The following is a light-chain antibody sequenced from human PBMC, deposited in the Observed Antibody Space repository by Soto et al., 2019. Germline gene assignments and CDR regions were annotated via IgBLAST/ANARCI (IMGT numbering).Light chain of an antibody. Sequence: DIQMTQSPSTLSGSVGDRATITCRASQTISSWLAWYQQKPGKAPKLLIYKASTLKSGVPSRFSGSGSGTEFTLTISSLQPDDFATYYCQQYKSYSPWTFGQGTKVDIK. CDR2: KAS. J-gene: IGKJ1*01. V-gene: IGKV1-5*03. CDR3: QQYKSYSPWT. CDR1: QTISSW.